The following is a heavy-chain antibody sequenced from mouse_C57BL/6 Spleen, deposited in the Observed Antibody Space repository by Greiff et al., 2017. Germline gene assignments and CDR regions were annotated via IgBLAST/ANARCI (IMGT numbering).Heavy chain of an antibody. D-gene: IGHD1-1*01. CDR2: INPSSGYT. CDR3: AMGDYGAY. CDR1: GYTFTSYW. Sequence: QVQLQQSGAELAKPGASVKLSCKASGYTFTSYWMHWVKQRPGQGLEWIGYINPSSGYTNYNQKFKGKATLTVDKSSSTAYMQLSSLTSEDSAVYYCAMGDYGAYWGQGTLVTVSA. J-gene: IGHJ3*01. V-gene: IGHV1-7*01.